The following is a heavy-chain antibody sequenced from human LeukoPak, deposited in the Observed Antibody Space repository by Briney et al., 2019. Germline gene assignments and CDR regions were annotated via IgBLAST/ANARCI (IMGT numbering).Heavy chain of an antibody. J-gene: IGHJ4*02. CDR3: ITPLPYSAQ. CDR1: GFTFSSSA. D-gene: IGHD2-21*01. CDR2: IKPKTDGETT. V-gene: IGHV3-15*01. Sequence: GGSLRLPCAASGFTFSSSAMSWVRQAPGKGLEWVGRIKPKTDGETTEYAAPVKGRFSISRDDSKNMLYLQMNSLKTEDTAVYYCITPLPYSAQGGQGTLVTVSS.